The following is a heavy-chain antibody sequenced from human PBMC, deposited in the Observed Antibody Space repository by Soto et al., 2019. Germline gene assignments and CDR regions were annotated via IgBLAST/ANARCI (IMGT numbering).Heavy chain of an antibody. CDR1: GGSFCGYY. D-gene: IGHD3-10*01. Sequence: SETLSLTCAVYGGSFCGYYWSWIRQPPGKGLEWIGEINHSGSTNYNPSLKSRVTISVDTSKNQFSLKLSSVTAADTAVYYCARGGLYYYGSGSYYYFDYWGQGTLVTVSS. V-gene: IGHV4-34*01. J-gene: IGHJ4*02. CDR3: ARGGLYYYGSGSYYYFDY. CDR2: INHSGST.